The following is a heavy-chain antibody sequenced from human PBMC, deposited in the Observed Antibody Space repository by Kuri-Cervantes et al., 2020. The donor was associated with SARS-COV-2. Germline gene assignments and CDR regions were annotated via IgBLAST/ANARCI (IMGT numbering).Heavy chain of an antibody. CDR1: GFTFASYA. CDR3: AKDQYDFWSGYYFDY. CDR2: IRYDGSNK. Sequence: GGSLRLSCAASGFTFASYAMHWVRQAPGKGLEWVAFIRYDGSNKYYADSVKGRFTISRDNSKNTLYLQMNSLRAEDTAVYYCAKDQYDFWSGYYFDYWGQGTLVTVSS. D-gene: IGHD3-3*01. J-gene: IGHJ4*02. V-gene: IGHV3-30*02.